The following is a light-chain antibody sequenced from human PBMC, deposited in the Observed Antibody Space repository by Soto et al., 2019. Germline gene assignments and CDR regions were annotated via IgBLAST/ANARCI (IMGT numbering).Light chain of an antibody. J-gene: IGLJ1*01. Sequence: QSALTQPASVSGSPGQSITISCTGTSSDVGTYNLASWYQQHPGKAPKLMVYEGTKRPSGVSNRFSGSKSGNTASLTISGLQAEDEADYYCCSYVGSSTYVFGTGTKVTVL. CDR1: SSDVGTYNL. CDR2: EGT. V-gene: IGLV2-23*01. CDR3: CSYVGSSTYV.